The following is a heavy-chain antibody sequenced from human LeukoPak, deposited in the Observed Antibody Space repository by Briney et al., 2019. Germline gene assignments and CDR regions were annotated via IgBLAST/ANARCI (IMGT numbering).Heavy chain of an antibody. J-gene: IGHJ4*02. Sequence: PGGSLRLSCAASAFTLSTYAMSWVRQAPGKGLEWVSGISAGKGNTYYADSVKGRFTISRDNSKNTLYLQMNSLRPEDTAVYYCVLLSLTPGWGQGTLVTVSS. CDR1: AFTLSTYA. CDR2: ISAGKGNT. CDR3: VLLSLTPG. V-gene: IGHV3-23*01. D-gene: IGHD3-10*01.